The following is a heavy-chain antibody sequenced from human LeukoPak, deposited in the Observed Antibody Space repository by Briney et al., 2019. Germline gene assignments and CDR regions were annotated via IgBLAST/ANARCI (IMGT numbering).Heavy chain of an antibody. CDR1: GYTFRTYW. J-gene: IGHJ5*02. V-gene: IGHV5-51*01. CDR3: ARQIEAYQLLSGLLDT. CDR2: TYPGDSDT. Sequence: GESLRISCKGSGYTFRTYWIGWVRQMPGKGLEWMGITYPGDSDTRYSPSFQGRVTISADKSISTAYLQWSSLKASDTAMYYCARQIEAYQLLSGLLDTWGQGTLVTVSS. D-gene: IGHD2-2*01.